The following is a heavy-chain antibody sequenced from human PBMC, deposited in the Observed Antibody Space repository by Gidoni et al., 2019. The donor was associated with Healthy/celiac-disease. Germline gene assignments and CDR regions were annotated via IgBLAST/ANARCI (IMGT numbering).Heavy chain of an antibody. J-gene: IGHJ3*02. CDR2: T. D-gene: IGHD1-26*01. V-gene: IGHV4-4*07. Sequence: TNYNPSLKSRVTMSVDTSKNQFSLKLSSVTAADTAVYYCARVGASDAFDIWGQGTMVTVSS. CDR3: ARVGASDAFDI.